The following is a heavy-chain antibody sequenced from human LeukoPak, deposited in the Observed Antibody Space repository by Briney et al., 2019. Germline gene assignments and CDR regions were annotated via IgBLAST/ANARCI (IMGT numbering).Heavy chain of an antibody. CDR3: ARDFWLRRAGDWAVRFDY. CDR1: GYSFSNYG. V-gene: IGHV1-18*01. Sequence: GASVKVSCKASGYSFSNYGISWVRQAPGQGLEWMGWISAYNGNRNYAQKLQARVTMTTDTSTSTAYMELRSLRSDDTAVYYCARDFWLRRAGDWAVRFDYWGQRTLVTVSS. CDR2: ISAYNGNR. D-gene: IGHD5-12*01. J-gene: IGHJ4*02.